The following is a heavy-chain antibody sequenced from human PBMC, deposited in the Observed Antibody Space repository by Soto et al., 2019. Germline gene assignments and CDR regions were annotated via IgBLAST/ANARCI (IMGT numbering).Heavy chain of an antibody. D-gene: IGHD1-26*01. CDR3: ARVALSGGGWLDP. V-gene: IGHV1-46*01. CDR2: INPRSGDT. J-gene: IGHJ5*02. Sequence: VASVKVSCKASGNTFTRFYIHWVRQAPGQGLEWMGIINPRSGDTTYAQKFQGRITVTRDTSTNTVYMELTSLRNEDTAVYYCARVALSGGGWLDPWGQGTLVTVSS. CDR1: GNTFTRFY.